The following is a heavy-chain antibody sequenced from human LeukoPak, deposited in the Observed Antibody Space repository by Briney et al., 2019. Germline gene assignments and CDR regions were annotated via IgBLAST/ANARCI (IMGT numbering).Heavy chain of an antibody. CDR3: ARVTLYAGMGNDY. CDR1: GYTFTGYY. Sequence: ASVKVSCKPSGYTFTGYYMHWVRQAPGQRHEWMGWINPNSGGTNYAQKFQGRVTMTRDTSISTAYMELSRLRSDDTAVYYCARVTLYAGMGNDYWGQGTLVTVSS. D-gene: IGHD3-16*01. CDR2: INPNSGGT. V-gene: IGHV1-2*02. J-gene: IGHJ4*02.